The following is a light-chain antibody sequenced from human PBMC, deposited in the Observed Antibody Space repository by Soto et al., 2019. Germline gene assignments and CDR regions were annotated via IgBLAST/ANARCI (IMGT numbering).Light chain of an antibody. V-gene: IGKV3-20*01. CDR3: QQYATYPLT. CDR1: QSVRSSY. Sequence: VLTQSPGTLSLSPGERATLSCRASQSVRSSYLAWYQQKPGQTPRLLIYDASSRATGIPDRFSGSGSGTDFTLTISRLEPEYFAVYYCQQYATYPLTSGQG. CDR2: DAS. J-gene: IGKJ5*01.